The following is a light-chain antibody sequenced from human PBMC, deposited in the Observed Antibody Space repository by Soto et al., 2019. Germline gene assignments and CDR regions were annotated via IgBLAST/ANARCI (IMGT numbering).Light chain of an antibody. V-gene: IGLV2-14*01. CDR2: DVS. Sequence: QSALTQPASVPGSPGQSITISCTGTSSDVGGYNYVSWYQQHPGKAPKLIINDVSNRPSGVSNRFSGSNSCNTASLTISGLQAEDEADYYCSSYTSSLYVFGTGTKVTVL. CDR1: SSDVGGYNY. J-gene: IGLJ1*01. CDR3: SSYTSSLYV.